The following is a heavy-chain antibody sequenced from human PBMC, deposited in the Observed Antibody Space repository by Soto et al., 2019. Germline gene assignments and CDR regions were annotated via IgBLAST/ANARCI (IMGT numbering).Heavy chain of an antibody. D-gene: IGHD2-21*02. Sequence: TSETLSLTCSVSGGSISSSSYFWGWIRQPPGKGLEWIGSIYYSGSTYYNPSLKSRVTVSVDTSKNQFSLKLSSVTAADTAVYYCARHPSDFWFDPWGQGTLVTGLL. V-gene: IGHV4-39*01. CDR2: IYYSGST. J-gene: IGHJ5*02. CDR1: GGSISSSSYF. CDR3: ARHPSDFWFDP.